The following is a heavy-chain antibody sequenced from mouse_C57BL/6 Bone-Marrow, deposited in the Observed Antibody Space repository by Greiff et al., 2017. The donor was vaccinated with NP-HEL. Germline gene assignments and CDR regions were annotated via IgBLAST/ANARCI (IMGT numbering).Heavy chain of an antibody. CDR2: ISSGGDYI. J-gene: IGHJ4*01. D-gene: IGHD2-2*01. Sequence: EVKLMESGGGLVQPGGSLKLSCAASGFTFSDYYMYWVRQTPEKRLEWVAYISSGGDYIYYADTVKGRFTISRDNARNTLYLQMSSLKSEDTAMYYCTLYGYDVGYAMDYWGQGTSVTVSS. V-gene: IGHV5-9-1*02. CDR3: TLYGYDVGYAMDY. CDR1: GFTFSDYY.